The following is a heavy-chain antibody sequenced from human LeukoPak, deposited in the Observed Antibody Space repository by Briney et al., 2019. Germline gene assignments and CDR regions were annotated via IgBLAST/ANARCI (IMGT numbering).Heavy chain of an antibody. CDR3: ARIAYYDSSGYFYHFDY. CDR2: INHSGST. CDR1: GGSFSGYY. Sequence: SETLSLTCAVYGGSFSGYYWSWIRQPPGKGLEWIGEINHSGSTNYNPSLKSRVTISVDTSKNQFSLKLSSVTAADTAVYYCARIAYYDSSGYFYHFDYWGQGTLVTVSS. V-gene: IGHV4-34*01. J-gene: IGHJ4*02. D-gene: IGHD3-22*01.